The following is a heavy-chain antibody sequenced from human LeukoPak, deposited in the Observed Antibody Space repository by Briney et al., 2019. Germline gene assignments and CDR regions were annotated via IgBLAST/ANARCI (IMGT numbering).Heavy chain of an antibody. Sequence: ASVKVSCKASGYSFTSNDISWVRQAPGQGLEWMGWISAYNGNTNYAQKLQGRVTMTTDTSTSTAYMELRSLRSDDTAVYYCARVATYYDFWSGYYVQGDFDYWGQGTLVTVSS. J-gene: IGHJ4*02. V-gene: IGHV1-18*01. CDR1: GYSFTSND. CDR2: ISAYNGNT. CDR3: ARVATYYDFWSGYYVQGDFDY. D-gene: IGHD3-3*01.